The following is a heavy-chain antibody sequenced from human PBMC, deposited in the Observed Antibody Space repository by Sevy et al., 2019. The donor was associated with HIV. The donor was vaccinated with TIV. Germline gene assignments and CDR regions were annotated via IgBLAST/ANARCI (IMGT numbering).Heavy chain of an antibody. CDR3: AKGLGMVQGALLSDNV. J-gene: IGHJ3*01. CDR1: GFIFSKFG. CDR2: IRYDGSTK. Sequence: GGSLRLSCAASGFIFSKFGMHWVRQAPGKGLEWGTFIRYDGSTKYYVESVKRRFTISRDNSKNTLYLQMNSLRPEDTAVYYCAKGLGMVQGALLSDNVWGQGTMVTVSS. V-gene: IGHV3-30*02. D-gene: IGHD3-10*01.